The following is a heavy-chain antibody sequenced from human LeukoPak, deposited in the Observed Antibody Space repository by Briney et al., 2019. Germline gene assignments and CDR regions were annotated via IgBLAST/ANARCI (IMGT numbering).Heavy chain of an antibody. V-gene: IGHV3-73*01. CDR2: IRSKANSYAT. J-gene: IGHJ6*04. CDR3: IRRFALNSYSYTSMDV. Sequence: GGSLRLSCAASGFTFSGSAMHWVRQASGKGLEWVGRIRSKANSYATAYAASVKGRFTISRDDSKNTAYLQMNSLKTEDTAVYYCIRRFALNSYSYTSMDVWGKGTTVTVSS. CDR1: GFTFSGSA. D-gene: IGHD5-18*01.